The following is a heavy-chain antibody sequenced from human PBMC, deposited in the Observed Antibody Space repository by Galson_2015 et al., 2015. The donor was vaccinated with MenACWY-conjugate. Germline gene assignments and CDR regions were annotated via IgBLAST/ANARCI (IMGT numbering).Heavy chain of an antibody. Sequence: SETLSLTCAVSGYSIGSGYYWGWLRQPPGKGLEWIAIIYHTGSTYYNASLKSRVTMSVDTSKNQFSLNLSSVTAADTAVYYCARGPSRWSRYGGQGTLVTVSS. CDR1: GYSIGSGYY. CDR2: IYHTGST. D-gene: IGHD4-23*01. J-gene: IGHJ4*02. CDR3: ARGPSRWSRY. V-gene: IGHV4-38-2*01.